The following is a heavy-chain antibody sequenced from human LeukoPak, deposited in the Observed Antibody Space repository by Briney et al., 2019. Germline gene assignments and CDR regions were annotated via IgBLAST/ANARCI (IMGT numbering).Heavy chain of an antibody. CDR2: INHSGST. CDR3: ARESRLNYYDSSGYYRRVSRCFDY. J-gene: IGHJ4*02. V-gene: IGHV4-34*01. CDR1: GGSFSGYY. Sequence: SETLSLTCAVYGGSFSGYYWSWIRQPPGKGLEWIGEINHSGSTNSNPSLKSRVTISVDTSKNQFSLKLSSVTAADTAVYYCARESRLNYYDSSGYYRRVSRCFDYWGQGTLVTVSS. D-gene: IGHD3-22*01.